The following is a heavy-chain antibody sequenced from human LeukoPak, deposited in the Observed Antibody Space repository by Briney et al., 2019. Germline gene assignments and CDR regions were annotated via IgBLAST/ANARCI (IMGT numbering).Heavy chain of an antibody. CDR1: GFTFDDYA. V-gene: IGHV3-9*01. D-gene: IGHD2-2*01. CDR2: ISWNSGSI. J-gene: IGHJ4*02. Sequence: GGSLRLSCAASGFTFDDYAMHWVRQAPGKGLEWVSGISWNSGSIGYADSVKGRFTISRDNAKNSLYLQMNSLRAEDTALYYCAKVAGPLYCSSTSCSAVYFDYWGQGTLVTVSS. CDR3: AKVAGPLYCSSTSCSAVYFDY.